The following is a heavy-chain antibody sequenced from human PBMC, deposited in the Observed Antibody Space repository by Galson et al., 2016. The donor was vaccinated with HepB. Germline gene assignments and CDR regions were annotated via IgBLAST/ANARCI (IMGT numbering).Heavy chain of an antibody. V-gene: IGHV1-69*04. Sequence: SVKVSCKASGGTFSSYAISWVRQAPGQGLEWMGRIIPILDIANYAQKFQGRVTITADKSTSTAYTELRSLRSEDTALYYCARGYTSGWYGVLDYWGQGTLVTVSS. D-gene: IGHD6-19*01. CDR2: IIPILDIA. CDR1: GGTFSSYA. J-gene: IGHJ4*02. CDR3: ARGYTSGWYGVLDY.